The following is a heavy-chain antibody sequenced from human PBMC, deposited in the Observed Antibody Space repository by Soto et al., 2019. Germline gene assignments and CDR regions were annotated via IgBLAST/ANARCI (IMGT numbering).Heavy chain of an antibody. CDR2: IRSKADSYAT. D-gene: IGHD4-17*01. J-gene: IGHJ4*02. CDR3: TRHRYGDYVDY. Sequence: SGKGLEWVGRIRSKADSYATAYXASVKGRFTISRDDSXNXAYXXXXXLKTEDTDVYYCTRHRYGDYVDYWGQGTLVTVSS. V-gene: IGHV3-73*01.